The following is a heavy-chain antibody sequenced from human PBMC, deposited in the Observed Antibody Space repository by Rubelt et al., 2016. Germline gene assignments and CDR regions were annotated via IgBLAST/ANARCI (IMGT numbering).Heavy chain of an antibody. J-gene: IGHJ5*02. Sequence: QLQLQESGPGLVKPSETLSLTCTVSGGSISSSSYYWGWIRQPPGKGLEWIGSIYYSGSTYYNPSLKSRVTISVDTSKNQFSRKLSSVTAADTAVYYCARDQWSALDPWGQGTLVTVSS. V-gene: IGHV4-39*07. CDR1: GGSISSSSYY. D-gene: IGHD2-8*01. CDR3: ARDQWSALDP. CDR2: IYYSGST.